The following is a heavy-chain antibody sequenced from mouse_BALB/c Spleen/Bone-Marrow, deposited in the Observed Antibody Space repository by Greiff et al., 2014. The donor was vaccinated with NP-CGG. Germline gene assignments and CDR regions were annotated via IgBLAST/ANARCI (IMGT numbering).Heavy chain of an antibody. Sequence: EVKLVESGGGLVQPGGSLRLSCATSGFTFTDYYMSWVRQPPGKALEWLGFIRNKASGYTTDYSASVKGRFTISRDNSQSILYLQMNTLRAEDSATYYCAREYGYFDVWGAGTPVTVSS. D-gene: IGHD1-1*02. V-gene: IGHV7-3*02. CDR3: AREYGYFDV. J-gene: IGHJ1*01. CDR2: IRNKASGYTT. CDR1: GFTFTDYY.